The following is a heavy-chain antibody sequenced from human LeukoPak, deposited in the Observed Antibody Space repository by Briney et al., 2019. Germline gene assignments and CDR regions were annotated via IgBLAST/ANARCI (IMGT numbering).Heavy chain of an antibody. D-gene: IGHD3-10*01. V-gene: IGHV1-24*01. CDR2: FDPEDGET. J-gene: IGHJ6*02. Sequence: GASVKVSCKVSGYTLTELSMHWVRQAPGKGLEWMGGFDPEDGETIYAQKFQGRVTMTEDTSTDTAYMELSSLRSEDTAVYYCATGSELIRGVISPYYGMDVWGQGTTVTVSS. CDR3: ATGSELIRGVISPYYGMDV. CDR1: GYTLTELS.